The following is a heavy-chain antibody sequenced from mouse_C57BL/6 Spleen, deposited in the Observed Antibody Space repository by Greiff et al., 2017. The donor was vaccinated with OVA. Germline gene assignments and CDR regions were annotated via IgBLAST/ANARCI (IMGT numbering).Heavy chain of an antibody. CDR1: GYTFTSYW. Sequence: QVQLQQPGTELVKPGASVKLSCKASGYTFTSYWMHWVKQRPGQGLEWIGNINPSNGGTNYNEKFKSKATLTVDKSSSTAYMQLSSLTSEDSAVYYGARGGYEYDGAWVADWGQGTLVTVSA. CDR2: INPSNGGT. D-gene: IGHD2-4*01. V-gene: IGHV1-53*01. CDR3: ARGGYEYDGAWVAD. J-gene: IGHJ3*01.